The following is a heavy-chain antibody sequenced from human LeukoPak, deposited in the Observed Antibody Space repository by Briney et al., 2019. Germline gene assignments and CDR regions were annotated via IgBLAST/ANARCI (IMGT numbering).Heavy chain of an antibody. Sequence: SETLSLTCAVSGYSISSGYYWGWIRQPPGKGLEWIGSIYHSGSTYYNPSLKSRVTISVDTSKNQSSLKLSSVTAADTAVYYCAAQIAARPPGWFDPWGQGTLVTVSS. D-gene: IGHD6-6*01. CDR3: AAQIAARPPGWFDP. J-gene: IGHJ5*02. V-gene: IGHV4-38-2*01. CDR1: GYSISSGYY. CDR2: IYHSGST.